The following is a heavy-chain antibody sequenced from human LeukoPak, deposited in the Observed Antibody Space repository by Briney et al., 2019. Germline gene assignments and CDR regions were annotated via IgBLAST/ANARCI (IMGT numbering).Heavy chain of an antibody. CDR1: GYSYTSYW. V-gene: IGHV5-51*01. CDR2: IYPGDSDT. D-gene: IGHD3-22*01. CDR3: ARQPHYYDSSGYSWGGWFDP. Sequence: GESLQISCKGSGYSYTSYWIGWVRQMPGKGLEWMGIIYPGDSDTRYSPSFQGQVTISADKSISTAYLQWSSLKASDTAMYYCARQPHYYDSSGYSWGGWFDPWGQGTLVTVSS. J-gene: IGHJ5*02.